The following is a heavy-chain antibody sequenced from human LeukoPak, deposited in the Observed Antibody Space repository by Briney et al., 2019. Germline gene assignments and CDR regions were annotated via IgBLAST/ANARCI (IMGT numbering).Heavy chain of an antibody. CDR2: INPNSGGT. Sequence: ASVKVSCKASGYTFTGYYMHWVRQAPGQGLEWMGWINPNSGGTNYAQKFQGRVTMTRDTSISTAYMEPSRLRSDDTAVYYCARAKGIAAAGSFDYWGQGTLVTVSS. CDR3: ARAKGIAAAGSFDY. J-gene: IGHJ4*02. D-gene: IGHD6-13*01. CDR1: GYTFTGYY. V-gene: IGHV1-2*02.